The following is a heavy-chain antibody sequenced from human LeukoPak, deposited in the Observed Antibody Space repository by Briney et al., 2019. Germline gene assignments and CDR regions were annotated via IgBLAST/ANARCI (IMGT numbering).Heavy chain of an antibody. CDR1: GGSISSGSYY. J-gene: IGHJ5*02. CDR2: IYTTGST. Sequence: SQTLSLTCTVSGGSISSGSYYWSWIRQPAGKELEWIGRIYTTGSTNYSPSLKSRVTMSVDTSKNQFSLKLSSVTAADTAVYYCARDIVVVVAARFVGWFDPWGQGTLVTVSS. D-gene: IGHD2-15*01. CDR3: ARDIVVVVAARFVGWFDP. V-gene: IGHV4-61*02.